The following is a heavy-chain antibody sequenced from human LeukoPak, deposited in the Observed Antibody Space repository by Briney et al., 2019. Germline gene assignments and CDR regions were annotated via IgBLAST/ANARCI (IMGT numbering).Heavy chain of an antibody. J-gene: IGHJ2*01. Sequence: ASVKVSCKPSGYTFTGHYIHWVRQAPGQGLEWMGWINPKSGGTDFAQNFQGRVTMTRDTSISTAYLDLSRLTSDDTAVYYCARDHMASATSFSTPFFFFDLWGHGTLVTVSS. D-gene: IGHD1-26*01. CDR3: ARDHMASATSFSTPFFFFDL. CDR2: INPKSGGT. CDR1: GYTFTGHY. V-gene: IGHV1-2*02.